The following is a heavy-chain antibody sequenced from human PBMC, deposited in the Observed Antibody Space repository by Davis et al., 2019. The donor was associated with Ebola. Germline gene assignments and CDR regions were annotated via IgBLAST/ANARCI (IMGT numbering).Heavy chain of an antibody. D-gene: IGHD1-26*01. CDR3: AKDTSNIWFDI. J-gene: IGHJ3*02. Sequence: GGSLRLSCAASGFIFRNYVMSWVRQAPGKGLEWVSTLGTSADTYYADSVKGRFTISRDNSKNTLYLQMNGLRFDDTAIYYCAKDTSNIWFDIWGQGTMVTVSS. CDR2: LGTSADT. V-gene: IGHV3-23*01. CDR1: GFIFRNYV.